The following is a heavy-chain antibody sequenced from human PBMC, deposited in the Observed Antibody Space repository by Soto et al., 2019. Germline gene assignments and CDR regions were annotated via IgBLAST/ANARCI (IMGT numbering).Heavy chain of an antibody. Sequence: PGGSLRLSCAASGFSFSTYAMSWVRQAPGKGLEWLSSISGSGGNRYYPDSVKGRFTSSRDNSKNTVFLQMNRLRAEDTAVYYCATPGAEEPLDYWGQGTLVTVCS. J-gene: IGHJ4*02. CDR2: ISGSGGNR. D-gene: IGHD1-26*01. V-gene: IGHV3-23*01. CDR3: ATPGAEEPLDY. CDR1: GFSFSTYA.